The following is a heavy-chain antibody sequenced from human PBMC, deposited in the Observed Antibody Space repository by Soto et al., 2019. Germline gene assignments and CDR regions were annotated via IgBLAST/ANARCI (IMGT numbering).Heavy chain of an antibody. V-gene: IGHV3-48*03. Sequence: LRLSCVASGFVFKNYEMNWVRQAPGKGLEWISYISNSGNTIYVADSMRGRFTISRDNAKNSLFLQMNGLRADDTAVYYCARDIDNRDYYYGLDVWGQGTTVTVSS. CDR1: GFVFKNYE. D-gene: IGHD1-20*01. CDR2: ISNSGNTI. CDR3: ARDIDNRDYYYGLDV. J-gene: IGHJ6*02.